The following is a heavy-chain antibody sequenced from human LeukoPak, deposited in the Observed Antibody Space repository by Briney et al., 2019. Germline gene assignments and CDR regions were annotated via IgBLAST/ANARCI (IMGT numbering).Heavy chain of an antibody. J-gene: IGHJ3*02. V-gene: IGHV3-23*01. CDR1: GFTFSSYA. CDR3: VKGLPGDPRAFDI. Sequence: PGGSLRLSCAASGFTFSSYAMSWVRQAPGKGLEWVSAISGSGGNTYYADSVKGRFTISRDISKNTLYLQMNSLSAEDTAIYYCVKGLPGDPRAFDIWGQGTMVTVSS. CDR2: ISGSGGNT. D-gene: IGHD3-10*01.